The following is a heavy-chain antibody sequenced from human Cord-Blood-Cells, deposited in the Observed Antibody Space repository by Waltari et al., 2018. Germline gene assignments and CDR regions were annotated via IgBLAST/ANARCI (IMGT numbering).Heavy chain of an antibody. CDR1: GFSFRRYA. CDR2: ISYDGSNK. D-gene: IGHD3-3*01. CDR3: ASDHITIFGVVIRDY. J-gene: IGHJ4*02. Sequence: QVQLVESGGGVVQPGRSLSLSCAAPGFSFRRYALHRVRPAPGKGLEWVAVISYDGSNKYYADSVKGRFTISRDNSKNTLYLQMNSLRDEDTAVYYCASDHITIFGVVIRDYWGQGTLVTVSS. V-gene: IGHV3-30-3*01.